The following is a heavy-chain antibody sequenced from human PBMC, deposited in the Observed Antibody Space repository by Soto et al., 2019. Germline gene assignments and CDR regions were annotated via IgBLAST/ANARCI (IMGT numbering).Heavy chain of an antibody. CDR2: ISSSSSYI. J-gene: IGHJ4*02. V-gene: IGHV3-21*01. CDR3: ARVNGRLGSYLVQLALDY. D-gene: IGHD1-1*01. CDR1: GFTFSSYS. Sequence: EVQLVESGGGLVKPGGSLRLSCAASGFTFSSYSMNWVRQAPGKGLEWVSSISSSSSYIYYADSVKGRFTISRDNAKNSLYLQMNSLRAEDTAVYYCARVNGRLGSYLVQLALDYWGQGTLVTVSS.